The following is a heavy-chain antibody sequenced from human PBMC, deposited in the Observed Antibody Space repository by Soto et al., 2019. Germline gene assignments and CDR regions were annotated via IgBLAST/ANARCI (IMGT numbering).Heavy chain of an antibody. J-gene: IGHJ4*02. Sequence: GGSLRLSCAASGFTFSSYAMSWVRQAPGKGLEWVSAISGSGGSTYYADSVKGRFTISRDNSKNTLYLQMNSLRAEDTAVYYCAKEGRSYYDFWSGYLFDYWGQGTLVTVSS. V-gene: IGHV3-23*01. CDR3: AKEGRSYYDFWSGYLFDY. CDR1: GFTFSSYA. D-gene: IGHD3-3*01. CDR2: ISGSGGST.